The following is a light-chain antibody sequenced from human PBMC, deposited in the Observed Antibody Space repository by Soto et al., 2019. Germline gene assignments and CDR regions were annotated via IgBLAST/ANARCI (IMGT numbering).Light chain of an antibody. CDR3: QTWGTGIPYV. Sequence: QSVLTQSPSASASLGASVKLTCTLSSGHSSYAIAWHQQQPEKGPRYLMKRNSDGSHSKGDGIPDRFSGSSSGAERYLTISSLQSEDEDAYYCQTWGTGIPYVFVTGTKVTVL. CDR2: RNSDGSH. CDR1: SGHSSYA. V-gene: IGLV4-69*01. J-gene: IGLJ1*01.